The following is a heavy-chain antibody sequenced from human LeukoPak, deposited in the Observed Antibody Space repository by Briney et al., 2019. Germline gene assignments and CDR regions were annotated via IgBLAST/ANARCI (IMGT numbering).Heavy chain of an antibody. CDR2: INPKSGGT. J-gene: IGHJ5*02. D-gene: IGHD1-20*01. CDR1: GYTFTGYY. Sequence: ASVKVSCKTSGYTFTGYYIHWIRQAPGQGLQWLGWINPKSGGTNYAQSFQGRVTMTRDTSITTAYMELSRLKSDDTAVYYCARDMGINWTWFDPWGQGTLVTVSS. V-gene: IGHV1-2*02. CDR3: ARDMGINWTWFDP.